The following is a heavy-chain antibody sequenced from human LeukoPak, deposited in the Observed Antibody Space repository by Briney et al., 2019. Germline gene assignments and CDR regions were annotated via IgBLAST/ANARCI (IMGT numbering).Heavy chain of an antibody. CDR2: ISSRTSTI. CDR3: ARERQALIDY. Sequence: GGSLRLSCAASGFTFSNYSMSWVRQAPGKGLECVSYISSRTSTIYYADSVKGRFTISRDNAKNSLYLQMNSLRAEDTAVYYCARERQALIDYWGQGTLVTVSS. CDR1: GFTFSNYS. D-gene: IGHD2-8*01. V-gene: IGHV3-48*04. J-gene: IGHJ4*02.